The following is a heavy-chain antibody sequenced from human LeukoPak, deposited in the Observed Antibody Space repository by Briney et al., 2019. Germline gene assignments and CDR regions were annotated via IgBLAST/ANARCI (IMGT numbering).Heavy chain of an antibody. CDR1: GFTFGTYS. D-gene: IGHD3-3*01. CDR3: AKPGTDFWSGYYEFDY. V-gene: IGHV3-48*02. Sequence: GGSLRLSCAASGFTFGTYSLNWVRQAPGKGLEWVSYINGRSSTIFYADSVKGRFTISRDNAKNSLFLQMNSLRDEDTAVYYCAKPGTDFWSGYYEFDYWGQGTLVTVSS. J-gene: IGHJ4*02. CDR2: INGRSSTI.